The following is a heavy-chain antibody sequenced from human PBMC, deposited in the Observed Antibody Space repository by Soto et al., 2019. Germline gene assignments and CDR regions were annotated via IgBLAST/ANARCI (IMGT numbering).Heavy chain of an antibody. D-gene: IGHD3-10*01. J-gene: IGHJ4*02. CDR1: GFTLSDYW. CDR2: IKQDGTEK. CDR3: ALIILGRAETGQHY. Sequence: EVQLVESGGGLVQPGGSLRLSCAASGFTLSDYWMNWVRRAPGKGLEWLANIKQDGTEKYYVDSVKGRFTISRDNAKNSLYLQMNSLRGEDTAVYYCALIILGRAETGQHYWGQGTLVTVSS. V-gene: IGHV3-7*01.